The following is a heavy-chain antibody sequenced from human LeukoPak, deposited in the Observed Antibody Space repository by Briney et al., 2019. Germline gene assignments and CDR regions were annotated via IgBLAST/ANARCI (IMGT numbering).Heavy chain of an antibody. Sequence: GGSLRLSCAASGFTFSRYAMHWVRQAPGKGLEWVAVISYDGGDKDYADSVKGRFTISRDNSKNTLYLQMSSLRAEDTAVYYCAREGNYYDSSGSYDYWGQGTLVTVSS. D-gene: IGHD3-22*01. J-gene: IGHJ4*02. CDR2: ISYDGGDK. V-gene: IGHV3-30-3*01. CDR3: AREGNYYDSSGSYDY. CDR1: GFTFSRYA.